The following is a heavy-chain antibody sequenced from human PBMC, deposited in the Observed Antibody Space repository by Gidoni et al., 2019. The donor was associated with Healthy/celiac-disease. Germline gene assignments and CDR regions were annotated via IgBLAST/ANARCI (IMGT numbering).Heavy chain of an antibody. CDR1: GGTFSSYA. CDR2: IIPIFGTA. V-gene: IGHV1-69*01. CDR3: AIDLGLGWYGLLNAFDI. D-gene: IGHD6-19*01. J-gene: IGHJ3*02. Sequence: QVQLVQSGAEVKKPGSSVKVSCKASGGTFSSYAISWVRQAPGQGLEWMGGIIPIFGTANYAQKFQGRVTITADESTSTAYMELSSLRSEDTAVYYCAIDLGLGWYGLLNAFDIWGQGTMVTVSS.